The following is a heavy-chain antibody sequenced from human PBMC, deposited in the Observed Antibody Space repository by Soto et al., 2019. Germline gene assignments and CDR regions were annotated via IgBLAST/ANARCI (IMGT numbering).Heavy chain of an antibody. CDR3: ASKYFDWVPQEAFDI. D-gene: IGHD3-9*01. J-gene: IGHJ3*02. Sequence: ASVKVSCQASAYFFTSYDINWLLQATGQGLEWMGWMNPNRGNTGYAQKFQGRVTMTRNTSISTAYMELSSLRSEDTAVYYCASKYFDWVPQEAFDIWGQGTMVTVSS. CDR1: AYFFTSYD. V-gene: IGHV1-8*01. CDR2: MNPNRGNT.